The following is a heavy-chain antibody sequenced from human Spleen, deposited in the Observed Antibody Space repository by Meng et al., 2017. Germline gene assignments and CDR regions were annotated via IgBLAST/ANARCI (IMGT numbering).Heavy chain of an antibody. Sequence: GESLKISCAASGFTLSSSPMTWVRQAPGKGLEWVAFIGSRDYGGTTEYAASVRGRFAISRDDSKSIASLEMNSLKTEDSAVYFCSRTYLTGASSYYFGMDVWGQGTSVTVSS. D-gene: IGHD7-27*01. CDR1: GFTLSSSP. J-gene: IGHJ6*02. V-gene: IGHV3-49*02. CDR3: SRTYLTGASSYYFGMDV. CDR2: IGSRDYGGTT.